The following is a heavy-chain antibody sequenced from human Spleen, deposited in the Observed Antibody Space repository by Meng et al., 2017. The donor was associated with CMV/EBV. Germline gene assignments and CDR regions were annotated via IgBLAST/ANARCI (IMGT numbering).Heavy chain of an antibody. V-gene: IGHV1-2*02. J-gene: IGHJ3*02. D-gene: IGHD2-2*01. CDR3: AREWTDDCSSTSCYGGTFDI. CDR1: GYTFTGYY. Sequence: ASVKVSCKASGYTFTGYYIHWVRQAPGQGLEWVAWIDPNHGGANYEQKFQDRVTLTSDTSISTAYMGLSRMRYDDTAVYYCAREWTDDCSSTSCYGGTFDIWGQGTMVTVSS. CDR2: IDPNHGGA.